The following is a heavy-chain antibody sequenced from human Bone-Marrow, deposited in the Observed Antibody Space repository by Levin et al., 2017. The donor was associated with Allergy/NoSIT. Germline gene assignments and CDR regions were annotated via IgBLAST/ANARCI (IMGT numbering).Heavy chain of an antibody. Sequence: GGSRRLSCAASGFTFSSYGMHWVRQAPGKGLEWVAVIWYDGSNKYYADSVKGRFTISRDNSKNTLYLQMNSLRAEDTAVYYCAREFDSSGALGYWGQGTLVTVSS. J-gene: IGHJ4*02. CDR3: AREFDSSGALGY. V-gene: IGHV3-33*01. CDR2: IWYDGSNK. CDR1: GFTFSSYG. D-gene: IGHD3-22*01.